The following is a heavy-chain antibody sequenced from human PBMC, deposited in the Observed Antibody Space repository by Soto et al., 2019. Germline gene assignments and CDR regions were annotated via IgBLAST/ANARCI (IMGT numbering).Heavy chain of an antibody. CDR1: GYSFTNYW. J-gene: IGHJ5*02. V-gene: IGHV5-51*01. Sequence: GESLKISCKSSGYSFTNYWIGWVRQMPGKGLEWMGIIYPGDSDIRYSPSFQGQVTISADKSIGTAYLQSSSLKASDTAIYYCARLTVDSHKYLGYCSGGSCYHFDPWGQRTLVTVSS. CDR2: IYPGDSDI. D-gene: IGHD2-15*01. CDR3: ARLTVDSHKYLGYCSGGSCYHFDP.